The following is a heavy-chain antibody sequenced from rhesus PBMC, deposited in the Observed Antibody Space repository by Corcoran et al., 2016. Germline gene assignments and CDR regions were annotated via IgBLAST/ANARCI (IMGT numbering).Heavy chain of an antibody. CDR1: GYSFTSYW. J-gene: IGHJ4*01. D-gene: IGHD6S26*01. CDR2: FDPSDSDT. V-gene: IGHV5-20*01. CDR3: AKSPIAAAGLNY. Sequence: EVQLVQSGAEVKRPGESLKISCKTSGYSFTSYWISWVRQMPGKGLEWMGAFDPSDSDTRYTPSFQGQVTISADKSISTAYLQWSRLKASDTATYYCAKSPIAAAGLNYWGQGVLVTVSS.